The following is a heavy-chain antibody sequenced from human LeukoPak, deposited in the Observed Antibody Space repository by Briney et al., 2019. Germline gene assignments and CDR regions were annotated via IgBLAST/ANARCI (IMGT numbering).Heavy chain of an antibody. CDR3: ARVKDLSGSYISFDY. J-gene: IGHJ4*02. V-gene: IGHV1-69*13. D-gene: IGHD3-10*01. CDR1: GGTFSSYA. Sequence: SVKVSCKASGGTFSSYAISWVRQAPGQGLEWMGGIIPIFGTANYAQKFQGRVTITADESTSTAYMELSSLRSEDTAVYYCARVKDLSGSYISFDYWGQGTLVTVSS. CDR2: IIPIFGTA.